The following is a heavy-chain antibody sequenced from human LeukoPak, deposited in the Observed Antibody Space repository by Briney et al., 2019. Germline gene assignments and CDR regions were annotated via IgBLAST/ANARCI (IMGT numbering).Heavy chain of an antibody. Sequence: GASVKVSCKASGYTFSSYGISWVRQAPGQGLEWMGWISAYNGNTKYAQKHQGRVTMTTDTSTSTTYMELRRLRSDDTAVYHCARDPRIPIFGVVNWYMDVWGKGTTVTVSS. D-gene: IGHD3-3*01. CDR1: GYTFSSYG. J-gene: IGHJ6*03. V-gene: IGHV1-18*01. CDR2: ISAYNGNT. CDR3: ARDPRIPIFGVVNWYMDV.